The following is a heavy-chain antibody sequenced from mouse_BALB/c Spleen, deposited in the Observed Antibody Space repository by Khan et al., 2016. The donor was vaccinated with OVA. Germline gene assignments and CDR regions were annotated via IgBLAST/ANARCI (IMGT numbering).Heavy chain of an antibody. CDR3: ARTADFSYTLDH. D-gene: IGHD3-1*01. Sequence: QIQLVQSGPELKKPGETVKISCKASGYTFTNYGMNWVKQSPGKALKWMGWINTYTGEPTYADDFKGRFAFSLETSASTAYLQINNLKNEETATXLCARTADFSYTLDHWGQGTSVTVSS. J-gene: IGHJ4*01. V-gene: IGHV9-3-1*01. CDR2: INTYTGEP. CDR1: GYTFTNYG.